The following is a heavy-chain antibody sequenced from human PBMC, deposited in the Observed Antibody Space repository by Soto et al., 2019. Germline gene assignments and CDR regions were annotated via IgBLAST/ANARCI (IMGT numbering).Heavy chain of an antibody. J-gene: IGHJ4*02. CDR2: ISSSSSYI. Sequence: GGSLRLSCAASGFTFSRYSMNWLRQAPGKGLEWVSSISSSSSYIYYADSVKGRFTISRDNAKNSLYLQMNSLRAEDTAVYYCARSQEEWLVRSVDYWGRGTLVTVSS. D-gene: IGHD6-19*01. V-gene: IGHV3-21*01. CDR1: GFTFSRYS. CDR3: ARSQEEWLVRSVDY.